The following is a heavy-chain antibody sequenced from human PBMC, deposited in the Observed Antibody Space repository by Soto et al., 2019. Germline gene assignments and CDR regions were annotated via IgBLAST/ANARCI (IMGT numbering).Heavy chain of an antibody. CDR1: GYTFTTYY. J-gene: IGHJ4*02. D-gene: IGHD3-22*01. Sequence: ASVKVSCKASGYTFTTYYIHWVRQAPGQGLEWMGIINPNGGRADYAQKFQGRVTMTRDTSTSTVYMEMSTLRSEDTAVYYCASGDSSGHWDCAYCGQGTLVTAPS. CDR3: ASGDSSGHWDCAY. V-gene: IGHV1-46*01. CDR2: INPNGGRA.